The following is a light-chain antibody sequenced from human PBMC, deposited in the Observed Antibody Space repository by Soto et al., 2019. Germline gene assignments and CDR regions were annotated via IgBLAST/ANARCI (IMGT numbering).Light chain of an antibody. CDR2: AAS. CDR3: QQVKTYPLT. Sequence: DIQLTQSPSFLSASVGDRVTITCRASQDISSHLAWYQQKPGKAPKFLIYAASTLQSGVPSGFGGSGSGTEFTLTIPSLQPEDFATYYCQQVKTYPLTFGGGTKVEIK. CDR1: QDISSH. J-gene: IGKJ4*01. V-gene: IGKV1-9*01.